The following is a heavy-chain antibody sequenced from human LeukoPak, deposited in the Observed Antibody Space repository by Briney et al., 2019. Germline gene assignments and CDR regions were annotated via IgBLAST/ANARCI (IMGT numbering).Heavy chain of an antibody. D-gene: IGHD3-22*01. CDR2: ISAYNGNT. CDR1: GYTFTSYG. CDR3: ARDLYYHSSGYYFDY. J-gene: IGHJ4*02. V-gene: IGHV1-18*01. Sequence: ASVKVSCRASGYTFTSYGISWVRQAPGQGLEWMGWISAYNGNTNYAQNLQGRVTMTTDTSTSTAYMELRSLRSDDTAVYYCARDLYYHSSGYYFDYWGQGTLVTVSS.